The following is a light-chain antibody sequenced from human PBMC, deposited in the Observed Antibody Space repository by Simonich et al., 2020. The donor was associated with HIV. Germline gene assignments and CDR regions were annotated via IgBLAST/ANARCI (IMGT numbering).Light chain of an antibody. V-gene: IGLV4-69*01. CDR1: SGHSRDA. Sequence: QLVLTQSPSASASLGASVKLTCTLSSGHSRDATAWHQPQPEKGPRYLMKLNSDGSHSKGDGIPDRFSGSSSGAERYLTISSLQSEDEADYYCQTWGTGINWVFGGGTKLTVL. CDR2: LNSDGSH. CDR3: QTWGTGINWV. J-gene: IGLJ3*02.